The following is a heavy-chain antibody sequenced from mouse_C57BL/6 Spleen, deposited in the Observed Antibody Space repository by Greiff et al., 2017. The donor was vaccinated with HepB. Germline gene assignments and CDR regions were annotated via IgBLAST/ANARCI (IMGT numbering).Heavy chain of an antibody. V-gene: IGHV7-3*01. CDR3: ARYGYDGYYAMDY. D-gene: IGHD2-2*01. J-gene: IGHJ4*01. CDR2: IRNKANGYTT. Sequence: EVKLEESGGGLVQPGGSLSLSCAASGFTFTDYYMSWVRQPPGKALEWLGFIRNKANGYTTEYSASVKGRFTISRDNSQSILYLQMNALRAEDSATYYCARYGYDGYYAMDYRGQGTSVTVSS. CDR1: GFTFTDYY.